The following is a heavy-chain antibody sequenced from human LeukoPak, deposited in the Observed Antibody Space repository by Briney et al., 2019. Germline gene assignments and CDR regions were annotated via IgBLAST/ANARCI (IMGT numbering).Heavy chain of an antibody. CDR2: INPSGGST. CDR1: GYTFTSYY. D-gene: IGHD5-12*01. CDR3: ARDRLHGLSYYYYYYMDV. V-gene: IGHV1-46*01. Sequence: GASVKVSCKASGYTFTSYYMHWVRQAPGQGLEWMGIINPSGGSTSYAQKFQGRVTMTRDTSTSTVYMELSSLRSEDTAVYYCARDRLHGLSYYYYYYMDVWGKGTTVTISS. J-gene: IGHJ6*03.